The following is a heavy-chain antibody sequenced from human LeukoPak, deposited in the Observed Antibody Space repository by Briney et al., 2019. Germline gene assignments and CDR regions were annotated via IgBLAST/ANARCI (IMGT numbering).Heavy chain of an antibody. CDR1: GFTFSSSG. V-gene: IGHV3-30*02. CDR2: IRYDGSNK. Sequence: GGSLRLSCAASGFTFSSSGMHWVRQTPGKGLEWVAFIRYDGSNKYYADSVKGRFTISRDNSKNTLYLQMNSLRAEDTAVYYCAKGGRDVILTGYYFDYWGQGTLVTVSS. D-gene: IGHD3-9*01. J-gene: IGHJ4*02. CDR3: AKGGRDVILTGYYFDY.